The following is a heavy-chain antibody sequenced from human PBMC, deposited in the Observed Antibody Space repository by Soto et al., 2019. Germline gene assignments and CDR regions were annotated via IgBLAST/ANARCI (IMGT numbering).Heavy chain of an antibody. CDR3: ASTPDLRSYYYYGMDV. CDR1: GGSVSNADYY. V-gene: IGHV4-61*08. J-gene: IGHJ6*02. CDR2: IYDSGST. Sequence: QVQLQESGPGLVKLSETLSLTCTVSGGSVSNADYYWTWIRQPPGKGLEWIGYIYDSGSTNYNTSLKSRVTISVDASKSQFSLKLSSVTAADTAVYYCASTPDLRSYYYYGMDVWGQGTAVTVSS.